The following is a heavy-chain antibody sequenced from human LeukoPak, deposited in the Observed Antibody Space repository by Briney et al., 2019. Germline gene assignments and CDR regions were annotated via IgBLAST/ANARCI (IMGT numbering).Heavy chain of an antibody. Sequence: GGSLRLSCTASGFTFSSYGMHWVRQAPGKGLEWVAVIWYDRSNKYYADSVKGRFTISRDNPRHTLYLQMNNLRAEDTAVYFCAKTRNQQEMATAYFDYWGQGTLVTVSS. J-gene: IGHJ4*02. CDR3: AKTRNQQEMATAYFDY. CDR2: IWYDRSNK. CDR1: GFTFSSYG. D-gene: IGHD1-1*01. V-gene: IGHV3-33*06.